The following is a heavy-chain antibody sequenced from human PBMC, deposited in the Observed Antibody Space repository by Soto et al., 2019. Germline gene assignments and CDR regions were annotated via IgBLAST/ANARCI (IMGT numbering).Heavy chain of an antibody. CDR3: ARGQQLVLDAFDI. V-gene: IGHV4-34*01. J-gene: IGHJ3*02. D-gene: IGHD6-13*01. Sequence: PEDRPLPCPIPCSSRTGSDRRWIRQPPGKGLEWIGEINHSGSTNYNPSLKSRVTISVDTSKNQFSLKLSSVTAADTAVYYCARGQQLVLDAFDIWGQGTMVS. CDR2: INHSGST. CDR1: CSSRTGSD.